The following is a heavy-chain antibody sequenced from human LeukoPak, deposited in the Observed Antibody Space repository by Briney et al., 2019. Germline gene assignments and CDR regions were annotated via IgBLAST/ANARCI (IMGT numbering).Heavy chain of an antibody. D-gene: IGHD3-22*01. CDR3: ARGTDYYDSSDDAFDI. J-gene: IGHJ3*02. V-gene: IGHV1-18*01. CDR2: ISAYNGNT. Sequence: GASVKVSCKASGYTFTSYGISWVRQAPGQGLEWMGWISAYNGNTNYAQKLQGRVTMTTDTSTSTAYMELRSLRSDDTAVYYCARGTDYYDSSDDAFDIWGQGTMVTVPS. CDR1: GYTFTSYG.